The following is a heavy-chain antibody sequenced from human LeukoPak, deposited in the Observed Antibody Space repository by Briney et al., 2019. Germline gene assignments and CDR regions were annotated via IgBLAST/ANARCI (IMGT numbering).Heavy chain of an antibody. D-gene: IGHD1-20*01. CDR3: ATYNWNDFDY. V-gene: IGHV3-21*01. J-gene: IGHJ4*02. CDR1: GFTFSSYS. Sequence: SGGSLRLSCAASGFTFSSYSMNWVRQAPGKGLEWVSSISSSSSYIYYADSVKGRFTTSRDNAKNSLYLQMNSLRAEDTAVYYCATYNWNDFDYWGQGTLVTVSS. CDR2: ISSSSSYI.